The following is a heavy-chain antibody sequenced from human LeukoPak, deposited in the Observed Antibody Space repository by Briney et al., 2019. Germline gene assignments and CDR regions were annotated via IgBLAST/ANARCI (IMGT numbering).Heavy chain of an antibody. V-gene: IGHV3-30*03. J-gene: IGHJ4*02. CDR3: ARSMRQTTIFGVAGFDY. CDR2: ISYDGSNK. CDR1: GFTFSSYG. D-gene: IGHD3-3*01. Sequence: GRSLRLSCAASGFTFSSYGMHWVRQAPGKGLEWVAVISYDGSNKYYADSVKGRFTISRDNSKNTLYLQMNSLRAEDTAVYYCARSMRQTTIFGVAGFDYWGQGTLVTVSS.